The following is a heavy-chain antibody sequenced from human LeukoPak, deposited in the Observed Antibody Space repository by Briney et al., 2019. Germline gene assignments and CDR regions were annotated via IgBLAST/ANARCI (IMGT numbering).Heavy chain of an antibody. J-gene: IGHJ4*02. CDR1: GFIFRTYW. D-gene: IGHD4-23*01. CDR3: ARAGVVSWKPNDY. V-gene: IGHV3-7*01. CDR2: INQDGSEK. Sequence: GGSLRLSCEVSGFIFRTYWMDWVRQAPGRGLEWVANINQDGSEKYFVDSVKGRFTIFRDNAKNTLYLQMNSLRAEDTAVYYCARAGVVSWKPNDYWGQGTLVTVSS.